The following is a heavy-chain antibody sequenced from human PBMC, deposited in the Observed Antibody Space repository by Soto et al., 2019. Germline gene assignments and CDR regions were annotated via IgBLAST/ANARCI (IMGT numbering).Heavy chain of an antibody. CDR2: ISAYNGNT. CDR3: ARGGSGWYRSIDY. V-gene: IGHV1-18*01. J-gene: IGHJ4*02. D-gene: IGHD6-19*01. Sequence: VPLVQSGAEVKKPGASVKVSCKASGYTFTSYGISWVRQAPGQGPEWMGWISAYNGNTNYAQKLQGRVTMTTDTSTSTGYMEPRSLRSDDTAVYDCARGGSGWYRSIDYWGQGTLVTVSS. CDR1: GYTFTSYG.